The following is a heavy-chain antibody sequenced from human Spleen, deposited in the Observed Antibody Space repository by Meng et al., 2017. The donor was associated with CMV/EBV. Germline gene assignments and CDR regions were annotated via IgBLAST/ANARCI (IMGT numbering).Heavy chain of an antibody. D-gene: IGHD1-26*01. J-gene: IGHJ4*02. Sequence: PGVATPLQPPPITCVTSGDTVSANSVAWAWIRRSPSRGLEWLGRTYYSSRWDNDYAMFVKSRITISQDTSKNHFSLQLNSVTPEDTAVYYCARHSGGTYRFDCWGQGTLVTVSS. V-gene: IGHV6-1*02. CDR2: TYYSSRWDN. CDR1: GDTVSANSVA. CDR3: ARHSGGTYRFDC.